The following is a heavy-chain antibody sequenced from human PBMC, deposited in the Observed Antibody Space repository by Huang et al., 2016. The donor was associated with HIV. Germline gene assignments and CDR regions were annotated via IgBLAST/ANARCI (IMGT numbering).Heavy chain of an antibody. V-gene: IGHV3-48*01. J-gene: IGHJ4*02. CDR2: IDNRGYTT. CDR3: EGGGY. CDR1: GFTFSIYS. D-gene: IGHD3-16*01. Sequence: EVHLVESGGGLVQPGGSLRLSCAASGFTFSIYSMNWIRQAPGKGLEWVSKIDNRGYTTDYADSGKGRCIISRDNAKNSLYLQMSSLNVDDTAVYYCEGGGYWGQGTPITVSS.